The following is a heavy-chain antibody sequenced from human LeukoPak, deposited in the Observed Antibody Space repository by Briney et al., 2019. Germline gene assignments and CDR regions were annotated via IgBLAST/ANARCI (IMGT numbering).Heavy chain of an antibody. J-gene: IGHJ4*02. D-gene: IGHD5-24*01. CDR1: GYTFTSYY. CDR2: INPSGGST. V-gene: IGHV1-46*01. CDR3: ARWDGYNYFYDY. Sequence: ASVKLSCKASGYTFTSYYMHWVRQAPGQGLEWMGIINPSGGSTSYAQKFQGRVTMTRDMSTSTAYMELSSLRSEDTAVYYCARWDGYNYFYDYWGQGTLVTVSS.